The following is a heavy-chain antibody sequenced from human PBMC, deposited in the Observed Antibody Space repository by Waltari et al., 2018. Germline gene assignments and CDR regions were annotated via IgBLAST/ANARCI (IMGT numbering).Heavy chain of an antibody. V-gene: IGHV4-59*01. CDR2: SYYSGST. J-gene: IGHJ3*02. CDR3: ARGVGYYDFWSGYYTGAMDNAFDI. D-gene: IGHD3-3*01. Sequence: QVQLQESGPGLVKPSETLSLTCTVSGGSISSYYWSWIRQPPGKGLEWIGYSYYSGSTNHNPSLKSRVTISVDTSKNQFSLKLSSVTAADTAVYYCARGVGYYDFWSGYYTGAMDNAFDIWGQGTMVTVSS. CDR1: GGSISSYY.